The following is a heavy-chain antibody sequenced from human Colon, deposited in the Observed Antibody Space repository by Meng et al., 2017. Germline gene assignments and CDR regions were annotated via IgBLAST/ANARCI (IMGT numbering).Heavy chain of an antibody. V-gene: IGHV1-69*05. CDR1: GGSCDNDA. Sequence: QVQLMQSGAEVKTPGSAVRVSCKASGGSCDNDAISWVRQAPGQGLERVGGIIPGVGTTNYAQRFQGRVTITTDRSAGTVFMQLNSLRFEDTAVYYCARDRRNYYLDLWGQGTLVTVSS. CDR3: ARDRRNYYLDL. J-gene: IGHJ4*02. CDR2: IIPGVGTT. D-gene: IGHD6-6*01.